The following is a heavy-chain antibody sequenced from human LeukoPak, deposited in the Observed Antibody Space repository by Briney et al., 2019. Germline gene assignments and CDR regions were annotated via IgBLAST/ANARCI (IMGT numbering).Heavy chain of an antibody. CDR1: GGSFSGHY. CDR3: ARGQPRNFDSSGYYSGGFYDYDF. J-gene: IGHJ4*02. V-gene: IGHV4-34*01. Sequence: PSETLSLTCAVSGGSFSGHYWGWIRQPPGKGLEWIGEINQSGSAKYNPSLKSRVSISVHLSKNEFSLELNSVTAADTAVHYCARGQPRNFDSSGYYSGGFYDYDFWGQGTQVTVSS. CDR2: INQSGSA. D-gene: IGHD3-22*01.